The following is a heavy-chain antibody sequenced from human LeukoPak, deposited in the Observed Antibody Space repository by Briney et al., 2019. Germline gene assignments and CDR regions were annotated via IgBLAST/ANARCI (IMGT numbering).Heavy chain of an antibody. D-gene: IGHD4-17*01. Sequence: GESLKISCKGSGYSFTTYWIGWVRQMPGKGLEWMGLIYPGDSDTRYSPSFQGQVAISADKSISTAYLQWSSLKASDTAMYYCARPYGELGTSPDYWGQGTLVTVSS. J-gene: IGHJ4*02. V-gene: IGHV5-51*01. CDR2: IYPGDSDT. CDR3: ARPYGELGTSPDY. CDR1: GYSFTTYW.